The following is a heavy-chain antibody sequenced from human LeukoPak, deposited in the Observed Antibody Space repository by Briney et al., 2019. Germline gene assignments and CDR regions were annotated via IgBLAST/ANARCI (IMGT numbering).Heavy chain of an antibody. D-gene: IGHD2-8*02. CDR3: ARDREPGTSASRFDY. CDR1: GFTFSTYS. CDR2: VYSGDNT. V-gene: IGHV3-53*01. Sequence: PGGSLRLSCAASGFTFSTYSMNWVRQAPGKGLEWVSVVYSGDNTYYADSVKGQFTISRDNSKNTLYLQMNSLRAEDTAVYYCARDREPGTSASRFDYWGQGTLVTVSS. J-gene: IGHJ4*02.